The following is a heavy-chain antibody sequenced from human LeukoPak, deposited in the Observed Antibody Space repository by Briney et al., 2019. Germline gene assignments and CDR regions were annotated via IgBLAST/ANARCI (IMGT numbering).Heavy chain of an antibody. D-gene: IGHD3-22*01. CDR1: GYRFTNYW. V-gene: IGHV5-51*01. CDR3: ARPPRDDSSGYYSAFDI. Sequence: GESLKISCKGSGYRFTNYWIGWVRQLPGKGLEWMGIIYPGDSDTRYSPSFQGQVTISADKSISTAYLQWNSLKASDTAMYYCARPPRDDSSGYYSAFDIRGQGTMVTVSS. CDR2: IYPGDSDT. J-gene: IGHJ3*02.